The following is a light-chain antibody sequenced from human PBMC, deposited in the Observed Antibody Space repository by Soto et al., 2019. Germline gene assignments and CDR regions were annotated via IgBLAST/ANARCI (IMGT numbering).Light chain of an antibody. Sequence: EIVLTQSPATLSLSPGERATLSCRASQSVSSYLAWYQQKPGQAPRLLIYDASTRATGIPARFSGSGSGTDFTLTISSLEPEDFAVYYCQQRSHWPPALTFGGGTKVEIK. V-gene: IGKV3-11*01. CDR1: QSVSSY. CDR3: QQRSHWPPALT. J-gene: IGKJ4*01. CDR2: DAS.